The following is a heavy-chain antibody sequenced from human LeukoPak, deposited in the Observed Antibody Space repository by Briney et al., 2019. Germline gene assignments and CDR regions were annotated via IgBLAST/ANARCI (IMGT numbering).Heavy chain of an antibody. CDR2: IIPIFGTA. J-gene: IGHJ4*02. CDR3: ARGDSSGYYSDY. D-gene: IGHD3-22*01. CDR1: GGTFSSYA. Sequence: SVEVSCKASGGTFSSYAISWVRQAPGQGLEWMGGIIPIFGTANYAQKFQGRVTITADESTSTAYMELSSLRSEDTAVYYCARGDSSGYYSDYWGQGTLVTVSS. V-gene: IGHV1-69*13.